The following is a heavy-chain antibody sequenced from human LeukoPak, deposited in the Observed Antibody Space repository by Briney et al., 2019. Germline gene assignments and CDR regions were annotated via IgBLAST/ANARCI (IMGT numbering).Heavy chain of an antibody. J-gene: IGHJ4*02. CDR3: ARVVLADYYDSSGYYPRPSANLY. V-gene: IGHV3-11*04. CDR1: GFTSRFSFSDYY. D-gene: IGHD3-22*01. Sequence: GGSLRLSCAASGFTSRFSFSDYYMSWIRQAPGKGLEWLSFISNSGNTIHYADSVRGRFTISRDNAKNSLYLQMNSMRAEDTAVYYCARVVLADYYDSSGYYPRPSANLYWGQGTLVTVSS. CDR2: ISNSGNTI.